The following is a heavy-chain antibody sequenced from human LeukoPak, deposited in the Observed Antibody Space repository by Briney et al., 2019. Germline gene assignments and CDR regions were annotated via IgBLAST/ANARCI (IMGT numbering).Heavy chain of an antibody. CDR2: ISSTGAS. J-gene: IGHJ4*02. D-gene: IGHD1-26*01. CDR1: GGSIPTPDFY. Sequence: SETLSLTCTLSGGSIPTPDFYWGWIRQPPGKGLEWLATISSTGASHYNPSLKSRVTISLDRSKNQFTVNLRSVTASDTAVYYCATSEHSLLRTPGDYWGPGTLVTVSA. V-gene: IGHV4-39*01. CDR3: ATSEHSLLRTPGDY.